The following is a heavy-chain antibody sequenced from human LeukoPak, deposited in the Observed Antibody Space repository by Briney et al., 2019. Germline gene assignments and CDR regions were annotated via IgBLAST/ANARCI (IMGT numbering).Heavy chain of an antibody. J-gene: IGHJ4*02. Sequence: GGSLRLSCAASGFTFSSYAMSCVRQAPGKGLEWVPTISSSGDNTYYADSVKGRFTISRDNSKNTLYLQMNSLRAEDTAVYYCAKRDNSGSYYFHAWGQGTLVTVSS. CDR3: AKRDNSGSYYFHA. CDR1: GFTFSSYA. D-gene: IGHD3-22*01. CDR2: ISSSGDNT. V-gene: IGHV3-23*01.